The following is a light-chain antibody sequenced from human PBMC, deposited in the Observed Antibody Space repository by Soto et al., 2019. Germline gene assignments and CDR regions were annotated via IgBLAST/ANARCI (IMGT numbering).Light chain of an antibody. CDR3: QKYDSAPT. J-gene: IGKJ1*01. Sequence: DIQMTQSPSSLSASVGDRVTITCRASQGISNALAWYQQRPGKVPKLLMYAASTLQSGVPSRFSGSGSGTDFTLTISSLQPEDVATYYCQKYDSAPTFGKGTKVEIK. CDR2: AAS. V-gene: IGKV1-27*01. CDR1: QGISNA.